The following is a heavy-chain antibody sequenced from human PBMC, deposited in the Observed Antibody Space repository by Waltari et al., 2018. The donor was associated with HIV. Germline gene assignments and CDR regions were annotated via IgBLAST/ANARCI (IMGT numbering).Heavy chain of an antibody. CDR3: ARREGTYCSGGSCYSIYYYGMDV. Sequence: QVQLVQSGAEVKKPGASVKVSCKASGYPFTSYDINWVRKAPGQGLEWKGWMNPNSGNTGYAQKFQGRVTMTRNTSISTAYMELSSLRSEDTAVYYCARREGTYCSGGSCYSIYYYGMDVWGQGTTVTVSS. D-gene: IGHD2-15*01. V-gene: IGHV1-8*01. CDR1: GYPFTSYD. J-gene: IGHJ6*02. CDR2: MNPNSGNT.